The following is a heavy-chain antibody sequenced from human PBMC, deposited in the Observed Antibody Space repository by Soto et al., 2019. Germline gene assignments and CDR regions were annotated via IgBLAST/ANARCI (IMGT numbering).Heavy chain of an antibody. CDR3: ASHYGSGSYYKGTTYYYYMDV. CDR1: GYTFTSYA. V-gene: IGHV1-3*01. CDR2: INAGNGNT. D-gene: IGHD3-10*01. J-gene: IGHJ6*03. Sequence: QVQLVQSGAEVKKPGASVKVSCKASGYTFTSYAMHWVRQAPGQRLEWMGWINAGNGNTKYSQKFQGRVTITRDTSASTAYRELSSLISEDTALFYCASHYGSGSYYKGTTYYYYMDVWGKGTTVTVSS.